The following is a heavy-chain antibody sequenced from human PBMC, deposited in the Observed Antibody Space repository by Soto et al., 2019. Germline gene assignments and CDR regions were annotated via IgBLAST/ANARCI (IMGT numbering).Heavy chain of an antibody. J-gene: IGHJ4*02. CDR2: IIVIFGPA. Sequence: QGQLVQSGAEVKKPGSSVKVSCKASGGTVHNSAISWVRQAPGQGLEWMGGIIVIFGPAIYAQKFQGRVTITADESTNTAFLDLNSLRSDDTAVYYCGRGGGWGKVDSWGPGTLVTVSS. CDR1: GGTVHNSA. CDR3: GRGGGWGKVDS. D-gene: IGHD3-16*01. V-gene: IGHV1-69*01.